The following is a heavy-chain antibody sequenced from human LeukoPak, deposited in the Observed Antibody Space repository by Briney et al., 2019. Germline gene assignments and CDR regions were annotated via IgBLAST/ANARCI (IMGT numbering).Heavy chain of an antibody. CDR2: IYYSGNT. Sequence: SETLSLTCTVSGGSLSGHWWSWIRQPPGKGLEWIGYIYYSGNTNYNPSLNTRVTISVDTSKNQFSLNLRSVRAADTAVYYCAGLHFAAAEEFDPWGQGTLVTVSS. D-gene: IGHD6-13*01. CDR1: GGSLSGHW. J-gene: IGHJ5*02. CDR3: AGLHFAAAEEFDP. V-gene: IGHV4-59*08.